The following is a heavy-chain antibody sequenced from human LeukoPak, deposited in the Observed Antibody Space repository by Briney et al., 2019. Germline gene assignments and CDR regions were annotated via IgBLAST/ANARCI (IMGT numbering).Heavy chain of an antibody. J-gene: IGHJ6*02. CDR1: GFTFKTYT. CDR3: GRGGGNQFYYAMDV. D-gene: IGHD3-16*01. V-gene: IGHV3-21*01. CDR2: ISSSSSYI. Sequence: GGSLRLSCAASGFTFKTYTMHWVRQAPGMGLEWVSSISSSSSYIFYADSVKGRFTISRDNAKNSLYLQMSSLRAEDAAVYYCGRGGGNQFYYAMDVWGQGTTVTVSS.